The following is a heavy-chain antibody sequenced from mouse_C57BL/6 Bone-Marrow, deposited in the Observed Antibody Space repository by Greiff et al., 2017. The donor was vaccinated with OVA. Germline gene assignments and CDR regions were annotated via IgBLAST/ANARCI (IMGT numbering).Heavy chain of an antibody. J-gene: IGHJ1*03. CDR1: GYTFTSYW. CDR3: ARGLTTVVAPNFDV. CDR2: IYPSDSET. Sequence: QVHVKQPGAELVRPGSSVKLSCKASGYTFTSYWMDWVKQRPGQGLEWIGNIYPSDSETHYNQKFKDKATLTVDKSSSTAYMQLSSLTSEDSAVYYCARGLTTVVAPNFDVWGTGTTVTVSS. V-gene: IGHV1-61*01. D-gene: IGHD1-1*01.